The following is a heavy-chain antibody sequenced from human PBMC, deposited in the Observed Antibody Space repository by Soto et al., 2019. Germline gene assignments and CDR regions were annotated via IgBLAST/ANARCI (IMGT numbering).Heavy chain of an antibody. J-gene: IGHJ4*01. CDR3: ARATVVAAAFHF. V-gene: IGHV3-21*01. CDR2: ISSGSSNI. D-gene: IGHD2-15*01. CDR1: GFAFRSYN. Sequence: EVQLVESGGGLVKPGGSLTLSCAASGFAFRSYNMNWVPQAPGKGLEWVASISSGSSNIYYADSVKGRFTISRDNAKNSLFLQTFSLRAEDSAVYYCARATVVAAAFHFWGHATLVTVSS.